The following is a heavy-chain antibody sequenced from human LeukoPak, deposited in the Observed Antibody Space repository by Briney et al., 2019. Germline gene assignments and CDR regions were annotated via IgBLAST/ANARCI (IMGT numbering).Heavy chain of an antibody. CDR1: GFTFSSYS. Sequence: GGSLRLSCAASGFTFSSYSMNWVRQAPGKGLEWVSSISSSSSYIYYADSVKGRFTISRDNAKNSLYLRMNSLRAEDTAVYYCARALNYGYYDFWSGYLDAFDIWGQGTMVTVSS. V-gene: IGHV3-21*01. CDR2: ISSSSSYI. D-gene: IGHD3-3*01. CDR3: ARALNYGYYDFWSGYLDAFDI. J-gene: IGHJ3*02.